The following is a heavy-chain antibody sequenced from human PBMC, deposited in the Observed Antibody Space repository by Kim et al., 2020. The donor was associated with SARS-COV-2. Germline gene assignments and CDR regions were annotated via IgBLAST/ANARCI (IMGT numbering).Heavy chain of an antibody. Sequence: SETLSLTCTVSGGSISSSSYYWGWIRQPPGKGLEWIGSIYYSGSTYYNPSLKSRVTISVDTSKNQFSLKLSSVTAADTAVYYCARLLRQWLGRGFDYWGQGTLVTVSS. CDR1: GGSISSSSYY. V-gene: IGHV4-39*01. J-gene: IGHJ4*02. D-gene: IGHD6-19*01. CDR2: IYYSGST. CDR3: ARLLRQWLGRGFDY.